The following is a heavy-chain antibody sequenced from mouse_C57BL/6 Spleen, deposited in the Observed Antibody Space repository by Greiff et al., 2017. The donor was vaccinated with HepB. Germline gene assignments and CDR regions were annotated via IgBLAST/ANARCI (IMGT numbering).Heavy chain of an antibody. D-gene: IGHD2-3*01. CDR1: GYSITSGYY. V-gene: IGHV3-6*01. Sequence: EVKLKQSGPGLVKPSQSLSLTCSVTGYSITSGYYWNWIRQFPGNKLEWMGYISYDGSNNYNPSLKNRISITRDTSKNQFFLKLNSVTTEDTATYYCARRWLLAMDYWGQGTSVTVSS. CDR3: ARRWLLAMDY. J-gene: IGHJ4*01. CDR2: ISYDGSN.